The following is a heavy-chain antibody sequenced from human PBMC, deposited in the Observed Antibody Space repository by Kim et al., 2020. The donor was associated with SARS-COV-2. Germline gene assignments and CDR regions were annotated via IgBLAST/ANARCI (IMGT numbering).Heavy chain of an antibody. CDR3: AKDSFTVMATITADPAIDQ. V-gene: IGHV3-23*01. Sequence: GGSLRLSCVASGFTFSSFAMSWVRQAPGKGLEWVSAISGSGVSTYYADSGQGRFTISRDNSKNTLFLQMNSLRAEDTAVYYCAKDSFTVMATITADPAIDQWGQGTMVTVSS. CDR2: ISGSGVST. J-gene: IGHJ4*02. CDR1: GFTFSSFA. D-gene: IGHD5-12*01.